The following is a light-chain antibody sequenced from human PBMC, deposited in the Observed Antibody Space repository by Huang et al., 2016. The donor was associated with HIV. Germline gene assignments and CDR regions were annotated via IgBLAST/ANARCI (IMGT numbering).Light chain of an antibody. V-gene: IGKV3-15*01. CDR1: QTVSSN. CDR2: AAS. Sequence: EIVMTQSPATLSVSPGERATLSCRASQTVSSNFAWYQQKPGQAPRLLIYAASTRATDIPARFSGSGSGTEFTRTISSLQSEDFAVYYCQHYRVWPPVYTFGQGTKLEIK. J-gene: IGKJ2*01. CDR3: QHYRVWPPVYT.